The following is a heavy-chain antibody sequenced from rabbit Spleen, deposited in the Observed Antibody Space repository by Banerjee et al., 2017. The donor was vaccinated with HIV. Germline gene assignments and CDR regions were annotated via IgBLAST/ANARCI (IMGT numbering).Heavy chain of an antibody. Sequence: QEQLVESGGGLVKPEGSLKLSCTASGFSFSNKAVMCWVRQAPGKGLEWIACMYAGSSGSTYSATWAKGRFTISKTSSTTVTLQMSSLTVADTATYFCARDTGTSFSTYGMDLWGQGTLVTVS. J-gene: IGHJ6*01. D-gene: IGHD8-1*01. CDR3: ARDTGTSFSTYGMDL. V-gene: IGHV1S45*01. CDR1: GFSFSNKAV. CDR2: MYAGSSGST.